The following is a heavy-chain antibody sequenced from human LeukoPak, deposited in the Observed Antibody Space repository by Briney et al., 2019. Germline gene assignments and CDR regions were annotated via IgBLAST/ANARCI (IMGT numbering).Heavy chain of an antibody. D-gene: IGHD2-2*02. Sequence: SETLSLTCAVYGGSFGGYYWSWIRQPPGKGLEWIGEINHSGSTNYNPSLKSRVTISVDTSKNQFSLKLSSVTAADTAVYYCARGGSVDIVVVPAAISIVNWFDPWGQGTLVTVSS. J-gene: IGHJ5*02. CDR1: GGSFGGYY. CDR3: ARGGSVDIVVVPAAISIVNWFDP. CDR2: INHSGST. V-gene: IGHV4-34*01.